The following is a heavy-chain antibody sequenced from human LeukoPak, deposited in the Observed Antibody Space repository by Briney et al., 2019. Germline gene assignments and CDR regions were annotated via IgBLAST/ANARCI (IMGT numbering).Heavy chain of an antibody. Sequence: TGGSLRLSCAASGFTFSSCTTNWVRQAPGKGLEWVSSITSSSTYIYYADSVKGRFTISRDNAKNSLYLQMHSLRAEDTAVYYCARSSDAAIVYNYMDVWGKGTTVTV. D-gene: IGHD5-18*01. CDR1: GFTFSSCT. J-gene: IGHJ6*03. CDR3: ARSSDAAIVYNYMDV. CDR2: ITSSSTYI. V-gene: IGHV3-21*01.